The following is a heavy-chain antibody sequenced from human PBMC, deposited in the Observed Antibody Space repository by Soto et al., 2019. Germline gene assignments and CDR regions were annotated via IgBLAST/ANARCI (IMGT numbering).Heavy chain of an antibody. V-gene: IGHV3-15*07. CDR3: TTLDSSGYS. CDR2: IKSKTDGGTT. J-gene: IGHJ5*02. Sequence: EVQLVESGGGLVKPGGSLRLSCAASGFTFTNAWMNWVRQAPGKGLEWVGHIKSKTDGGTTDYAAPVKGRFTISRDDSKTTLYLQMNSLKTEDTAVYYCTTLDSSGYSWGQGTLVTVSS. D-gene: IGHD3-22*01. CDR1: GFTFTNAW.